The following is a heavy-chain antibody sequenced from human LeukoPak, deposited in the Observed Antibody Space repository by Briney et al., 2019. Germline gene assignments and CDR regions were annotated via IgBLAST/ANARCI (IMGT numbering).Heavy chain of an antibody. CDR1: GGFFSGYY. V-gene: IGHV4-34*01. CDR2: INHSGST. Sequence: SETLSLTCAVYGGFFSGYYWSWIRQPPGKGLEWIGEINHSGSTNYNPSLKSRVTISVDTSKNQFSLKLSSVTAADTAVYYCARGPHYGSGSYYNDYWGQGTLVTVSP. J-gene: IGHJ4*02. D-gene: IGHD3-10*01. CDR3: ARGPHYGSGSYYNDY.